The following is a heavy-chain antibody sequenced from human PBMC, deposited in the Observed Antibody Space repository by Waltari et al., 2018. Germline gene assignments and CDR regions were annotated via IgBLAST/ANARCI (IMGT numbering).Heavy chain of an antibody. Sequence: QVQLQESGPGLVKPSETLSLTCPVPGGSISSYYWSWIRQPPGKGLEWIGYIYYSGSTNYNPSLKSRVTISVDTSKNQFSLKLSSVTAADTAVYYCARDNLGIGIDYWGQGTLVTVSS. CDR1: GGSISSYY. CDR2: IYYSGST. CDR3: ARDNLGIGIDY. J-gene: IGHJ4*02. V-gene: IGHV4-59*01. D-gene: IGHD7-27*01.